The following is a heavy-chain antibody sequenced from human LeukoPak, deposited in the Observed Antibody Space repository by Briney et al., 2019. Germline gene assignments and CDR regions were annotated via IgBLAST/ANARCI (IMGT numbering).Heavy chain of an antibody. CDR3: ARGEGT. Sequence: ASVKVSCKASGYSFTSNYIHWVRQAPGQGLEWMGGIIPIFGTANYAQKFQGRVTITADESTSTAYMELSSLRSEDTAVYYCARGEGTWGQGTLVTVSS. J-gene: IGHJ5*02. CDR1: GYSFTSNY. V-gene: IGHV1-69*13. CDR2: IIPIFGTA. D-gene: IGHD3-10*01.